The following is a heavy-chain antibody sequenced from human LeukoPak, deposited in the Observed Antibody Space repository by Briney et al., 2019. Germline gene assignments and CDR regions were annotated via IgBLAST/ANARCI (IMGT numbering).Heavy chain of an antibody. CDR2: ISGSGGST. D-gene: IGHD3-16*01. V-gene: IGHV3-23*01. CDR3: AKENSYYDYVWGCRTYYFDY. Sequence: GGSLRLSCAASGFTFSSYAMSWVRQAPGKGLEWVSAISGSGGSTYYADSVKGRFTISRDNSKNTLYLQMNSLRAEDTAVYYCAKENSYYDYVWGCRTYYFDYWGQGTLVTVSS. J-gene: IGHJ4*02. CDR1: GFTFSSYA.